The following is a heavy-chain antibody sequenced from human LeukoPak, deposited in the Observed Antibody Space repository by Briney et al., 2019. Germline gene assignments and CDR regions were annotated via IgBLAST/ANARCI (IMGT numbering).Heavy chain of an antibody. V-gene: IGHV3-30*18. CDR3: AKDGDSSGYYWYYFDY. Sequence: PGGSLRLSCAASGFTFSSYAMSWVRQAPGKGLEWVAVISYDGSNKYYADSVKGRFTISRDNSKNTLYLQMNSLRAEDTAVYYCAKDGDSSGYYWYYFDYWGQGTLVTVSS. CDR1: GFTFSSYA. CDR2: ISYDGSNK. D-gene: IGHD3-22*01. J-gene: IGHJ4*02.